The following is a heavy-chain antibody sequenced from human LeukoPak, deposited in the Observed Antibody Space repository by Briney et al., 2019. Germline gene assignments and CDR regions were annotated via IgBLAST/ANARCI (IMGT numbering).Heavy chain of an antibody. Sequence: GGSLRLSCAASGFTFSSYAMSWVRQAPGRGLEWVSAISGSGGSTYYADSVKGRFTISRDNSKNTLYLQMNSLRAEDTAVYYCAKGSSTYSITSYWYFDLWGRGTLVTVSS. J-gene: IGHJ2*01. CDR3: AKGSSTYSITSYWYFDL. CDR2: ISGSGGST. D-gene: IGHD6-13*01. V-gene: IGHV3-23*01. CDR1: GFTFSSYA.